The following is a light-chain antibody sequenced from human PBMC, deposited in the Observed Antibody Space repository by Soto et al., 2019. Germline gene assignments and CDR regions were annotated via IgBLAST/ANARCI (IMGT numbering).Light chain of an antibody. CDR3: SAWDASLNGYV. CDR1: SSKIGSKT. J-gene: IGLJ1*01. CDR2: NSY. Sequence: QPVLTQPPSASGTPGQRVTISCSGSSSKIGSKTVNWYQQVPGTVPKLTIYNSYQPPSGVPDRFSGSKSGTSASLAISGRQSEDEADYYCSAWDASLNGYVFGTGTKLTVL. V-gene: IGLV1-44*01.